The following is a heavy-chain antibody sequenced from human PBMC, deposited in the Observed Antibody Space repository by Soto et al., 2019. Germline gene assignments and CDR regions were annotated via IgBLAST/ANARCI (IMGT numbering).Heavy chain of an antibody. Sequence: ASVKVSCKASGYTFTSYGFTWVRQAPGQGLEWMGWISAYNENTKYAQKLQGRVTMTTDTSTTTAYMELRSLKTDDTAVYYCAIAHGDYVSNYYYPMDVWGQGITVTVSS. V-gene: IGHV1-18*01. CDR3: AIAHGDYVSNYYYPMDV. D-gene: IGHD4-17*01. J-gene: IGHJ6*02. CDR2: ISAYNENT. CDR1: GYTFTSYG.